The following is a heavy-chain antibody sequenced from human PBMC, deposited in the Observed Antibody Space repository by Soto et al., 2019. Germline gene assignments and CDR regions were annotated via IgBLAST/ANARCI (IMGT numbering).Heavy chain of an antibody. D-gene: IGHD5-12*01. CDR3: AKGGSGYDFALGFDY. CDR2: ISWNSGSI. CDR1: GFTFDDYA. V-gene: IGHV3-9*01. J-gene: IGHJ4*02. Sequence: EVQLVESGGGLVQPGRSLRLSCAASGFTFDDYAMHWVRQAPGKGLEWVSGISWNSGSIGYADSVKGRFTISRDNAKNSLYLQMNSLRAEDTALYYCAKGGSGYDFALGFDYWGQGTLVTVSS.